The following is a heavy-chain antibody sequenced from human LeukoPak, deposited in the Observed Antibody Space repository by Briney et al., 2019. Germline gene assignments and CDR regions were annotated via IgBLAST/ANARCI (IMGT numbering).Heavy chain of an antibody. CDR3: ARDASGDHLDY. V-gene: IGHV1-2*02. D-gene: IGHD7-27*01. J-gene: IGHJ4*02. Sequence: ASVKVSCKASGYSFTGHYMHWVRQAPGQGLEWMGWINPNSGGTNYAQKFQGRVTMTRDTSISTAYMELSRLRSDDTAVYYCARDASGDHLDYWGQGTLVTVSS. CDR1: GYSFTGHY. CDR2: INPNSGGT.